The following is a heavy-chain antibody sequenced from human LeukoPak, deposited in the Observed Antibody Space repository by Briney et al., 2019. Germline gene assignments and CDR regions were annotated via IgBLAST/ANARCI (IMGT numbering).Heavy chain of an antibody. CDR1: GFTFSSYW. J-gene: IGHJ4*02. V-gene: IGHV3-7*01. Sequence: GSLRLSCAASGFTFSSYWMSWVRQAPGKGLEWVANIKKDGSEKYYVDSVKGRFTISRDNAKTSLYLQMNSLRAEDTAVYYCARDLSGVTGYTYGRGTDYWGQGTLVTVSS. CDR2: IKKDGSEK. D-gene: IGHD5-18*01. CDR3: ARDLSGVTGYTYGRGTDY.